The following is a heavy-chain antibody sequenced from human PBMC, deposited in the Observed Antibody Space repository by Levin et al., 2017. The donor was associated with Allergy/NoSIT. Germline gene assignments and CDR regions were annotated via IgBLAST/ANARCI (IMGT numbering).Heavy chain of an antibody. V-gene: IGHV3-21*01. D-gene: IGHD6-13*01. Sequence: AGGSLRLSCAASGFTFSSYSMNWVRQAPGKGLEWVSSISSSSSYIYYADSVKGRFTISRDNAKNSLYLQMNSLRAEDTAVYYCARDRSDSSWSTFDYWGQGTLVTVSS. CDR2: ISSSSSYI. J-gene: IGHJ4*02. CDR1: GFTFSSYS. CDR3: ARDRSDSSWSTFDY.